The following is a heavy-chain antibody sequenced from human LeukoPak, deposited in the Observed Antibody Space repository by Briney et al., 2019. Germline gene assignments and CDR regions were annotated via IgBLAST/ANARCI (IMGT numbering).Heavy chain of an antibody. CDR3: ARLDYGDYAFAFDI. CDR2: IYTSGST. V-gene: IGHV4-4*07. D-gene: IGHD4-17*01. CDR1: GGSISSYY. J-gene: IGHJ3*02. Sequence: SETLSLTCTVSGGSISSYYWSWIRQPAGKGLEWIGRIYTSGSTNYNLSLKSRVTISVDKSKNQFSLKLSSVTAADTAVYYCARLDYGDYAFAFDIWGQGTMVTVSS.